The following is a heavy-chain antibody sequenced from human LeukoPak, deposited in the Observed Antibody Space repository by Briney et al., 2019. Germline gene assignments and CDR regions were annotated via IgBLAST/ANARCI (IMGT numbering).Heavy chain of an antibody. CDR2: TSYDGSKK. CDR3: TRNPEMQYWFDP. V-gene: IGHV3-30-3*01. J-gene: IGHJ5*02. Sequence: GGSLRLSCAASGFTFRAHSMHWVRQAPGKGLEWVAFTSYDGSKKYYGDSVKGRFTISRANSKNPLYLQMSTLRAEDTAVYYCTRNPEMQYWFDPWGQGTLVTVSS. CDR1: GFTFRAHS. D-gene: IGHD2/OR15-2a*01.